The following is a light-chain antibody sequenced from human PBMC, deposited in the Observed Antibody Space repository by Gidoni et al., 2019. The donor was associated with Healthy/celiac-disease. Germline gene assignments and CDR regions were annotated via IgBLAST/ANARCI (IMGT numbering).Light chain of an antibody. CDR3: QQRSNPIT. J-gene: IGKJ5*01. Sequence: EIVLTQSPATLSLSPGERATLSCRASQSVSSYLAWYQQKPGQAPRLLIYDASNRATGIPARFSGSGSGTDFTLTISSLEPEDFAVYYCQQRSNPITFXHXTRLEIK. CDR1: QSVSSY. V-gene: IGKV3-11*01. CDR2: DAS.